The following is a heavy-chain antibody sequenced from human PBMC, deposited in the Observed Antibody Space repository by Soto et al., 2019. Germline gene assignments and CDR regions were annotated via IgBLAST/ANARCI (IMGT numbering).Heavy chain of an antibody. Sequence: QVQLVQSGAEVKKPGSSVKVSCKASGGSLSNYGISWVRQAPGQGLEWMGAIIPGFGTPNYAQKFQDRVTITADESTTTVYMEVRRLTCEDTAVYDCERADAPKIVVNTYYAMDVWGQGTTVTVSS. V-gene: IGHV1-69*12. J-gene: IGHJ6*02. CDR2: IIPGFGTP. D-gene: IGHD3-22*01. CDR1: GGSLSNYG. CDR3: ERADAPKIVVNTYYAMDV.